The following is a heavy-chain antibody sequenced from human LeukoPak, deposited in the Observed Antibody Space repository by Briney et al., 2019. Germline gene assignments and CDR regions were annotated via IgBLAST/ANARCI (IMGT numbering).Heavy chain of an antibody. D-gene: IGHD4-17*01. J-gene: IGHJ4*02. Sequence: PSQTLSLTCTVSGGSISSGDYYWSWIRQPPGKGLEWIGYIYYSGSTYYNPSLKSRVTISVDTSKNQFSLKLSSVTAADTAVYYCAGAFLYGDYPFGFDYWGQGTLVTVSS. V-gene: IGHV4-30-4*08. CDR3: AGAFLYGDYPFGFDY. CDR1: GGSISSGDYY. CDR2: IYYSGST.